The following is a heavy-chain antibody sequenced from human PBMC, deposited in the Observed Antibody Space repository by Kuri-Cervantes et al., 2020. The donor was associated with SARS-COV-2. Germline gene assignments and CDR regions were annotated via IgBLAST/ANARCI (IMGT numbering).Heavy chain of an antibody. CDR2: IKQDGSET. J-gene: IGHJ6*02. D-gene: IGHD3-22*01. CDR1: GITFSSYW. Sequence: GESLKISCAGSGITFSSYWMNWVRQAPGKGLEWVANIKQDGSETYYVDSVKGRFTISRDNAKNSLYLQMNSLRAEDTAVYYCAREGYYEPTDMDVWGQGTTVTVSS. CDR3: AREGYYEPTDMDV. V-gene: IGHV3-7*01.